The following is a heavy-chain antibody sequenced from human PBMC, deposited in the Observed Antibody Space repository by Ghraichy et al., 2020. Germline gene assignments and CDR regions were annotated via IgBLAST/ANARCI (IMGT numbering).Heavy chain of an antibody. D-gene: IGHD3-10*02. CDR1: GASINNYY. CDR2: IYHSGST. V-gene: IGHV4-59*01. J-gene: IGHJ5*02. CDR3: ARYDVEDNWFDP. Sequence: SLTCTVSGASINNYYWTWIRQPPGKGLEYIGYIYHSGSTNYNPSLKSRVAISIDTSKKEFSLDLRSVTAADTAVYYCARYDVEDNWFDPWGQGALVTVSS.